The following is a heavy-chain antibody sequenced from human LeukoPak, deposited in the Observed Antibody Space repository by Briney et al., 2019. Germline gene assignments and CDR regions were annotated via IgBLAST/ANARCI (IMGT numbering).Heavy chain of an antibody. CDR2: IIPIFGTA. Sequence: ASVKLSCKASGATFSSYAISWVRQAPGPGLEWMGGIIPIFGTANYAQKFQGRVTITTDESTSTAYMELSSLRSEDTAVYYCARELVGATGRAYNWFDPWGQGTLVTVSS. CDR3: ARELVGATGRAYNWFDP. J-gene: IGHJ5*02. V-gene: IGHV1-69*05. CDR1: GATFSSYA. D-gene: IGHD1-26*01.